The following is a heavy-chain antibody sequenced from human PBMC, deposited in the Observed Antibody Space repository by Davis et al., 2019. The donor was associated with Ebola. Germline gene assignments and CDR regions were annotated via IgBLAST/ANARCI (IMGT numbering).Heavy chain of an antibody. V-gene: IGHV3-11*06. J-gene: IGHJ4*02. CDR2: INYESSDT. CDR3: ARGVPNWNDALDY. CDR1: GFTFSDYY. Sequence: GESLKISCAASGFTFSDYYMSWIRQAPGKGLEWVSYINYESSDTAYADSVKGRFTISRDNAKNSLSLQMNSLRAEDTAVYYCARGVPNWNDALDYWGQGTLVTVSS. D-gene: IGHD1-1*01.